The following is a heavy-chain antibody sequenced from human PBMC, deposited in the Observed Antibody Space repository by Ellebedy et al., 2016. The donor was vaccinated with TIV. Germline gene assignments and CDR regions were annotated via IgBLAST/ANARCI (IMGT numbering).Heavy chain of an antibody. CDR1: GFTFSSYA. CDR3: TRDSNDDYGDYVPSSDFDY. D-gene: IGHD4-17*01. J-gene: IGHJ4*02. Sequence: GESLKISCAASGFTFSSYAMHWVRQAPGKGLEWVAVISYDGSNKYYADSVKGRFTISRDNSKNTLYLQMNSLKTEDTAVYYCTRDSNDDYGDYVPSSDFDYWGQGTLVTVSS. CDR2: ISYDGSNK. V-gene: IGHV3-30-3*01.